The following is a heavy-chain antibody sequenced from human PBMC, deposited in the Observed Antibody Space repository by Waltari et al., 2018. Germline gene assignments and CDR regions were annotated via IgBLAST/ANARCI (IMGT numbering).Heavy chain of an antibody. CDR1: SDAVPEPS. D-gene: IGHD2-21*02. Sequence: LVQSGAEVMKPGASVRDSCQASSDAVPEPSIHWVRQAPGQGLGWMGWVNPNGGGTNYAQRFAGRITVTWDASITTAYMEFSRLTSGDTAVYFCAREYCGGDCRLFDYWGQGTPVTVSS. CDR3: AREYCGGDCRLFDY. V-gene: IGHV1-2*02. CDR2: VNPNGGGT. J-gene: IGHJ4*02.